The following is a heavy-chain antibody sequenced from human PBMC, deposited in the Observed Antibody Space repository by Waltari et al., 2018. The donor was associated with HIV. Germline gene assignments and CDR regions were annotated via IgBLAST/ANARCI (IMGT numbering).Heavy chain of an antibody. CDR3: ARRSTTYYYYYGMDV. CDR1: GFTFSSYS. D-gene: IGHD4-17*01. J-gene: IGHJ6*01. V-gene: IGHV3-48*02. CDR2: ISSSSSTI. Sequence: EVQLVESGGGLVQPGGSLRLSCAASGFTFSSYSMNWVRQAPGKGLEWVSYISSSSSTIYYADSVKGRFTISRDNAKNSLYLQMNSLRDEDTAVYYCARRSTTYYYYYGMDVWGQGTTVTVSS.